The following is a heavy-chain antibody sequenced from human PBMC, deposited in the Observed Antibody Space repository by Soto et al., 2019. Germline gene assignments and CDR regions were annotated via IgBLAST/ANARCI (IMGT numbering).Heavy chain of an antibody. Sequence: QVQLVQSGAEVRKPGSSVTVSCKASGGTFSNYAISWVRQAPGQGLEWMGGIIPIVGTGSYAQKFQGRVTITADEPTTTAYRELSSLRFEDTAVYYCARVVILVPTASTHYYCHMDVWGPGTTVTVSS. D-gene: IGHD2-2*01. CDR2: IIPIVGTG. CDR3: ARVVILVPTASTHYYCHMDV. CDR1: GGTFSNYA. V-gene: IGHV1-69*01. J-gene: IGHJ6*02.